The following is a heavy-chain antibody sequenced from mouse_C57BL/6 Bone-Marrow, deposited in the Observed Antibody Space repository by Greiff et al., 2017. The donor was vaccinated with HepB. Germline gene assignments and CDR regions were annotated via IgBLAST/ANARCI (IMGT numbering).Heavy chain of an antibody. CDR2: INPSNGGT. J-gene: IGHJ4*01. D-gene: IGHD2-5*01. CDR3: ARGEDSNYVDYAMDY. V-gene: IGHV1-53*01. CDR1: GYTFTSYW. Sequence: QVQLQQPGTELVKPGASVKLSCKASGYTFTSYWMHWVKQRPGQGLEWIGNINPSNGGTNYNEKFKSKATLTVDKSSSTAYMQLSSLTSEDAAVYYCARGEDSNYVDYAMDYWGQGTSVTVSS.